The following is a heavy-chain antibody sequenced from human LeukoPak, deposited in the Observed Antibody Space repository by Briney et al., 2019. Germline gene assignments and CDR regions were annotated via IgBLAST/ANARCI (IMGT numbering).Heavy chain of an antibody. J-gene: IGHJ4*02. Sequence: GASVKVSCKASGGTFSSYAISWVRQAPGQGLEWTGGIIPIFGTANYAQKFQGRVTITTDESTSTAYMELSSLRSEDTAVYYCARGGYSYDDSGYDFSSLEWGQGTLVTVSS. D-gene: IGHD5-12*01. CDR1: GGTFSSYA. V-gene: IGHV1-69*05. CDR3: ARGGYSYDDSGYDFSSLE. CDR2: IIPIFGTA.